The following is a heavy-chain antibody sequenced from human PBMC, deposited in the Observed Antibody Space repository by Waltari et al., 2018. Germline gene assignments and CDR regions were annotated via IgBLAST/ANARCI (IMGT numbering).Heavy chain of an antibody. CDR3: ARAQPLPHYSSGWYDY. V-gene: IGHV4-34*01. CDR1: GGSFSVYY. J-gene: IGHJ4*02. D-gene: IGHD6-19*01. CDR2: INHSGST. Sequence: QVQLQQWGAGLLKPSETLSLTCAVYGGSFSVYYWSWIRQPPGKGLEWIGEINHSGSTNYNPSLKSRVTISVDTSKNQFSLKLSSVTAADTAVYYCARAQPLPHYSSGWYDYWGQGTLVTVSS.